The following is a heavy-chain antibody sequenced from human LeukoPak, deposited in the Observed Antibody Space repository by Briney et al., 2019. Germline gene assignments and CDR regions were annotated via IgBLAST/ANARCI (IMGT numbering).Heavy chain of an antibody. CDR3: ARDGRYSYGSDY. J-gene: IGHJ4*02. CDR1: GFTFTSYG. D-gene: IGHD5-18*01. CDR2: IRYDGSNK. V-gene: IGHV3-30*02. Sequence: GGSLRLSCVASGFTFTSYGMHWVRQAPGKGLDWVAFIRYDGSNKYYADSVKGRFTISRDNSKNTLYLQMNSLRAEDTAVYYCARDGRYSYGSDYWGQGTLVTVSS.